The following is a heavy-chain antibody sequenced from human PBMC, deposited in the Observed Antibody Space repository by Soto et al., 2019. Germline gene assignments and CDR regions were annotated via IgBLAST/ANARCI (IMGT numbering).Heavy chain of an antibody. CDR3: ARPNGDDAFDI. Sequence: SETLSLTCTVSGGSISSYYWSWIRQPPGKGLEWIGYIYYSGSTNYNPSLKSRVTISVDTSKNQFSLKLSSVTAADTAVYYCARPNGDDAFDIWGQGTMVTVS. CDR2: IYYSGST. J-gene: IGHJ3*02. D-gene: IGHD4-17*01. V-gene: IGHV4-59*08. CDR1: GGSISSYY.